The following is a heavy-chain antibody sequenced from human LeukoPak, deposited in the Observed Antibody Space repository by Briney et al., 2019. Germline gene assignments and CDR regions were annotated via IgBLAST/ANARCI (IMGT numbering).Heavy chain of an antibody. CDR2: ISYDGSNK. D-gene: IGHD6-13*01. Sequence: GGSLRLSCAASGFTVSSNYMSWVRQAPGKGLEWVAVISYDGSNKYYADSVKGRFTISRDNSKNTLYLQMNSLRAEDTAVYYCARDRIAAAGTRYYYYYYGMDVWGQGTTVTVSS. CDR3: ARDRIAAAGTRYYYYYYGMDV. J-gene: IGHJ6*02. V-gene: IGHV3-30-3*01. CDR1: GFTVSSNY.